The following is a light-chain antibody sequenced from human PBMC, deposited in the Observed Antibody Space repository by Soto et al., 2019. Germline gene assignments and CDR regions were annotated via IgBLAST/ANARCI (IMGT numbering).Light chain of an antibody. CDR1: QRVASNY. CDR2: GAS. V-gene: IGKV3-20*01. Sequence: EIVLTQSPGTLSLSPGERATFSCRASQRVASNYLAWYQQKPGQAPRLLIHGASSRATGIPDRFSGSGSGTDFTLTISRLEPEDSAVYYCQQYDNSPPMYTFGQGTELEI. CDR3: QQYDNSPPMYT. J-gene: IGKJ2*01.